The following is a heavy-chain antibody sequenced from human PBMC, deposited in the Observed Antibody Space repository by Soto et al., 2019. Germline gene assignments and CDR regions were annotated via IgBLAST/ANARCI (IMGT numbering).Heavy chain of an antibody. CDR1: GFTLITYA. Sequence: HPGGSLRLSCSVSGFTLITYAMHWVRQAPGKGLEYVASISSNGGSTYYADSVKGRFTISRDNSKNTLSLQMSSLRTDDTAMYYCVKDRYVDSWGQGTLVTVYS. CDR3: VKDRYVDS. J-gene: IGHJ4*02. CDR2: ISSNGGST. V-gene: IGHV3-64D*06.